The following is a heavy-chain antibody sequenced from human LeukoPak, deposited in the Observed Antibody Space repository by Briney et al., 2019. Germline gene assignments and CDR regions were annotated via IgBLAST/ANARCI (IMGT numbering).Heavy chain of an antibody. CDR1: GFTFSSYA. D-gene: IGHD4-17*01. J-gene: IGHJ3*02. CDR3: ARDRGYGDYLEAFDI. V-gene: IGHV3-30*04. CDR2: ISYDGSNK. Sequence: PGGSLRLSCAASGFTFSSYAMHWVRQAPGKGLEWVAVISYDGSNKYYADSVKGRFTISRDNSKNTLYLQMNSLRAEDTAVYYCARDRGYGDYLEAFDIWGQGTMVTVSS.